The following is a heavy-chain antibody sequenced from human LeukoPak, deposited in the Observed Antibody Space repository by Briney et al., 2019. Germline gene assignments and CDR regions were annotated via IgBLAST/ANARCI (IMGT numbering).Heavy chain of an antibody. CDR2: INHSGST. D-gene: IGHD5-18*01. CDR1: GGSFSGYY. V-gene: IGHV4-34*01. Sequence: SETLSLTCAVYGGSFSGYYWSWIRQPPGKGLEWIGEINHSGSTNYNPSLKSRVTISVDTSKNQFSLKLSSVTAADTAVYYCASRDTAMGGFDHWGQGTLVTVSS. J-gene: IGHJ4*02. CDR3: ASRDTAMGGFDH.